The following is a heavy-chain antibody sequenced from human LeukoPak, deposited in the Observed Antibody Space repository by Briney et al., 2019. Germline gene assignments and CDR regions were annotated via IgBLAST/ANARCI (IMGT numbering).Heavy chain of an antibody. CDR3: AREGYSYGYSYYYYYMDV. CDR1: GYTFTSYD. D-gene: IGHD5-18*01. Sequence: ASVKVSCKASGYTFTSYDINWVRQATGQGLEWMGWMNPNSGNTGYAQKFQGRVTMTRNTSISTAYMELSSLRSEDTAVYYCAREGYSYGYSYYYYYMDVWGKGTTVTISS. CDR2: MNPNSGNT. J-gene: IGHJ6*03. V-gene: IGHV1-8*01.